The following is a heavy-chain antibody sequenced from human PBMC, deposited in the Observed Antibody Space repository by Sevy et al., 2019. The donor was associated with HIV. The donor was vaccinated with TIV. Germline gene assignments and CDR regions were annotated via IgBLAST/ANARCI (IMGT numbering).Heavy chain of an antibody. J-gene: IGHJ3*01. D-gene: IGHD3-10*01. V-gene: IGHV3-53*01. Sequence: GGSLRLSCVVSGFRVSNNYLSWVRHAPGKGLEWVSVIHNDGTTIYADSAKGRFTVSRDNSQNKVFLQMSGLRVDDTAVYYCARGDAAYYGRWDIFDFWGRGTMVIVSS. CDR3: ARGDAAYYGRWDIFDF. CDR1: GFRVSNNY. CDR2: IHNDGTT.